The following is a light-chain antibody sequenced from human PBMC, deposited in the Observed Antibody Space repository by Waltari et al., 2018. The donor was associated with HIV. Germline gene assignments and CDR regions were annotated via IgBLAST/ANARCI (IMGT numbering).Light chain of an antibody. CDR1: SSDIGSYNY. Sequence: QSALTQPASVSGSLGQSITFSCTGTSSDIGSYNYVSWYQQHPGKAPKIIIYDVTNRPYWVSNRFSCSKSGKTASLTISGLQAEDEADYYCTSFTSSSAWVFGGGTMLTVL. J-gene: IGLJ3*02. CDR3: TSFTSSSAWV. V-gene: IGLV2-14*03. CDR2: DVT.